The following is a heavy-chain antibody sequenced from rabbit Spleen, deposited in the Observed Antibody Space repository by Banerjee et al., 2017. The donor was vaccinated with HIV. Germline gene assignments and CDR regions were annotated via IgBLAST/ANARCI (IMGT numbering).Heavy chain of an antibody. V-gene: IGHV1S7*01. D-gene: IGHD2-1*01. J-gene: IGHJ4*01. CDR1: GFTLSSYY. Sequence: QLKESGGGLVQPGGSLKLSCKASGFTLSSYYMNWVRQAPGKGLEWIGYIDPVFGSTYYANWVNGRFTISSHNAQNTLYLQLNSLTAADTATYFCVRDRANIGGDYGPYYFDLWGQGTLVTVS. CDR2: IDPVFGST. CDR3: VRDRANIGGDYGPYYFDL.